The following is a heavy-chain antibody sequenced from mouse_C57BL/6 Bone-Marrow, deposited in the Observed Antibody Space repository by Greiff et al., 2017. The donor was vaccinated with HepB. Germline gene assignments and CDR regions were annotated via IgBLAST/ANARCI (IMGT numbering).Heavy chain of an antibody. V-gene: IGHV5-17*01. Sequence: DVHLVESGGGLVKPGGSLKLSCAASGFTFSDYGMHWVRQAPEKGLEWVAYISSGSSTIYYADTVKGRFTISRDNAKNTLFLQMTSLRSEDTAMYYCARETGIWYFDVWGTGTTVTVSS. CDR1: GFTFSDYG. J-gene: IGHJ1*03. CDR2: ISSGSSTI. CDR3: ARETGIWYFDV.